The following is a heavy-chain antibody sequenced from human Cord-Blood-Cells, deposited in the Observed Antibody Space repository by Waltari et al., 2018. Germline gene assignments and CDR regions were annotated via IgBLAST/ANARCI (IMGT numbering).Heavy chain of an antibody. CDR1: CYSISSGYY. V-gene: IGHV4-38-2*01. CDR3: ARVGYSGYWDY. D-gene: IGHD5-12*01. Sequence: QVQLQESGPGLVKPSETLSLTCAVSCYSISSGYYWGWIRQPPGKGLEWIGSIYHSGSTYYNPSLKSRVTISVDTSKNQFSLKLSSVTAADTAVYYCARVGYSGYWDYWGQGTLVTVSS. J-gene: IGHJ4*02. CDR2: IYHSGST.